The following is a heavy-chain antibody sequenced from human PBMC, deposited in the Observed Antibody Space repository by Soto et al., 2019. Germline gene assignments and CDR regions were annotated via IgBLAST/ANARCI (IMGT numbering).Heavy chain of an antibody. CDR2: ISGSGGST. CDR1: GFTFSSYA. Sequence: GGSLRLSCAASGFTFSSYAMSWVRQAPGKGLEWVSAISGSGGSTYYADSVKGRFTISRDNSKNTLYLQMNSLRAEDTAVYYCAKDYGGNSVYYYYGMDVWGQGTTVTVSS. V-gene: IGHV3-23*01. CDR3: AKDYGGNSVYYYYGMDV. D-gene: IGHD2-21*02. J-gene: IGHJ6*02.